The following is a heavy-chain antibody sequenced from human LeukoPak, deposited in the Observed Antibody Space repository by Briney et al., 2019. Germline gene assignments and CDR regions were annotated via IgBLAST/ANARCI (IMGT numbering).Heavy chain of an antibody. CDR2: IYYSGST. CDR1: GGSISSYY. D-gene: IGHD3-10*01. J-gene: IGHJ6*02. Sequence: PSETLSLTCTVSGGSISSYYWSWIRQPPGKGLEWVGYIYYSGSTNYNPSLKSRVTISVDTSKNQFSLKLSSVTAADTAVYYCARDYKAGYYYYGMDVWGQGTTVTVSS. CDR3: ARDYKAGYYYYGMDV. V-gene: IGHV4-59*01.